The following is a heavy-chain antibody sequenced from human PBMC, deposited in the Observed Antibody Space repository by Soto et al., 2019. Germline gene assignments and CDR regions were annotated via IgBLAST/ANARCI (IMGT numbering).Heavy chain of an antibody. Sequence: QVQLVQSGAEVKKPGSSVKVSCKASGGTFSSYTISWVRQAPGQGLEWMGRIIPILGIANYAQQFQGRVTITADKSTSTAYMELSSLRSEDTAVYYCARVRGQYYYGSGSYYNAFDIWGQGTMVTVSS. CDR3: ARVRGQYYYGSGSYYNAFDI. CDR1: GGTFSSYT. CDR2: IIPILGIA. J-gene: IGHJ3*02. V-gene: IGHV1-69*02. D-gene: IGHD3-10*01.